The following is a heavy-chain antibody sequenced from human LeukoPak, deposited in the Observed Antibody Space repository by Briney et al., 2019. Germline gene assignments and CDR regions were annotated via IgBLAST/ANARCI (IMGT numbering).Heavy chain of an antibody. CDR2: ITGSGSGI. V-gene: IGHV3-48*02. J-gene: IGHJ4*02. CDR3: ASPHSGYG. CDR1: EFTFSRYS. D-gene: IGHD5-12*01. Sequence: PGGSLRLSCAASEFTFSRYSMNWVRQAPGKGLQWVSYITGSGSGIHYADSVKGRFTISRDNAKNTLYLQMNSLRDEDTAVYYCASPHSGYGWGQGTLVTVSS.